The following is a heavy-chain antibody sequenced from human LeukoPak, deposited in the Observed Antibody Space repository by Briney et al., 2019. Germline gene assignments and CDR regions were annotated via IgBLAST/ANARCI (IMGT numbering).Heavy chain of an antibody. Sequence: GGSLRLSCAASGFTFSSYVMTWVRQAPGKGLEWVSSISGSGGSTYCADTVEGRFTISRDNSKNTLSLQMNSLSAEDTAIYYCAKGSTEAVNWGQGTLVTVSS. V-gene: IGHV3-23*01. CDR3: AKGSTEAVN. J-gene: IGHJ4*02. CDR1: GFTFSSYV. D-gene: IGHD4-17*01. CDR2: ISGSGGST.